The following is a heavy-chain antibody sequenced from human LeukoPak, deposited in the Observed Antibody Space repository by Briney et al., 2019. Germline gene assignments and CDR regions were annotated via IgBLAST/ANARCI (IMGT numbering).Heavy chain of an antibody. CDR2: IYHSGST. V-gene: IGHV4-4*02. J-gene: IGHJ5*02. CDR1: GFTVSSNS. Sequence: GSLRLSCTVSGFTVSSNSMSWVRQPPGKGLEWIGEIYHSGSTNYNPSLKSRVTISVDKSKNQFSLKLSSVTAADTAVYYCARDSRDCSGGSCYVGGNWFDPWGQGTLVTVSS. CDR3: ARDSRDCSGGSCYVGGNWFDP. D-gene: IGHD2-15*01.